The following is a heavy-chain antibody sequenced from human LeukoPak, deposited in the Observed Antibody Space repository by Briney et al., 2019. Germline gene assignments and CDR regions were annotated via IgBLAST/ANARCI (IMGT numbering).Heavy chain of an antibody. CDR2: INTNTGNP. Sequence: ASVKVSCKASGGTFSSYAISWVRQAPGQGLEWMGWINTNTGNPTYAQGFTGRFVFSLDTSVSTAYLQISSLKAEDTAVYYCARDFGGYPVGDFDYWGQGTLVTVSS. D-gene: IGHD3-16*01. J-gene: IGHJ4*02. CDR3: ARDFGGYPVGDFDY. V-gene: IGHV7-4-1*02. CDR1: GGTFSSYA.